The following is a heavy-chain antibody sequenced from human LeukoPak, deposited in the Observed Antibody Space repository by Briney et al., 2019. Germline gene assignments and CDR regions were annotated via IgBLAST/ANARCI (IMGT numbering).Heavy chain of an antibody. CDR3: AKDDRGYSYGYVSFDY. CDR1: GFTFSSYA. J-gene: IGHJ4*02. Sequence: PGGSLRLSCAASGFTFSSYAMSWVRQAPGKGLEWVSAISGSGGSTYYADSVKGRFTISRDNSKNTLYPQMNSLRAEDTAVYYCAKDDRGYSYGYVSFDYWGQGTLVTVSS. V-gene: IGHV3-23*01. CDR2: ISGSGGST. D-gene: IGHD5-18*01.